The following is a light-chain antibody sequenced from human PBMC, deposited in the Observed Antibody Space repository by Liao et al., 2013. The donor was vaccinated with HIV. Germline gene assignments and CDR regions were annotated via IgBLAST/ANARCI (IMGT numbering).Light chain of an antibody. V-gene: IGLV3-1*01. CDR1: KLGDKY. CDR2: QDS. J-gene: IGLJ2*01. CDR3: QAWDSSTGDVL. Sequence: SFELIQPPSVSVSPGQTASITCSGDKLGDKYACWYQQKPGQSPVLVIYQDSKRPSGIPERFSGSNSGNTATLTISGTQAMDEADYYCQAWDSSTGDVLFGGGTKLTVL.